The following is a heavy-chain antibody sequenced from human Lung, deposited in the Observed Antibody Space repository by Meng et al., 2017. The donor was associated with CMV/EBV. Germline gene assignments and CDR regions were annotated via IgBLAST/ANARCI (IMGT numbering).Heavy chain of an antibody. V-gene: IGHV4-59*01. D-gene: IGHD1-26*01. Sequence: SETLSLXCTVSGASISSYYWSWIRQPPGRGLEWIGNIHYSGSTNYNPSLRGRVTMSVATSEDQFSLRLNSVTAADTAVYYCARGHTNSGSFVGYYAMDVWGQG. CDR1: GASISSYY. CDR2: IHYSGST. CDR3: ARGHTNSGSFVGYYAMDV. J-gene: IGHJ6*01.